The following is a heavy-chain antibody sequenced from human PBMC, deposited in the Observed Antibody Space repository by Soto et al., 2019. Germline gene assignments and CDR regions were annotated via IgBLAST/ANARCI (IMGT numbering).Heavy chain of an antibody. CDR2: INHSGST. CDR1: GGSFSGYY. CDR3: ARVIAAAGTLGHWFDP. J-gene: IGHJ5*02. V-gene: IGHV4-34*01. Sequence: QVQLQQWGAGLLKPSETLSLTCAVYGGSFSGYYWSWIRQPPGKGLEWIGEINHSGSTNYNPSLKSRVTISVDTSKNKFSLKLSSVTAADTAVYYCARVIAAAGTLGHWFDPWGQGTLVTVSS. D-gene: IGHD6-13*01.